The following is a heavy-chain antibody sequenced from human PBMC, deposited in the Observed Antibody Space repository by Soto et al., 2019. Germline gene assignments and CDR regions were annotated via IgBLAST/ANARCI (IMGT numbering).Heavy chain of an antibody. J-gene: IGHJ6*02. CDR3: ARDSGKLELLEYYYYYYGMDV. D-gene: IGHD1-7*01. Sequence: SETLSLTCAVSGGSISSGGYSWSWIRQPPGKGLEWIGYIYHSGSTYYNPSLKSRVTISVDTSKNQFSLKLSSVTAADTAVYYCARDSGKLELLEYYYYYYGMDVWGQGTTVTVSS. V-gene: IGHV4-30-2*01. CDR2: IYHSGST. CDR1: GGSISSGGYS.